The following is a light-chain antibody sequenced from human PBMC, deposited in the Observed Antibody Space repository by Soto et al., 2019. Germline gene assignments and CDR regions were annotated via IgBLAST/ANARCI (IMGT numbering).Light chain of an antibody. CDR2: GNS. CDR3: QSYDSSLGYV. J-gene: IGLJ1*01. V-gene: IGLV1-40*01. Sequence: QSALTQPPSVSGAPGQRVTISCTGSSSNIGARYDVHWYQQLPGTAPKLLIYGNSNRPSGVPDRFSGSRSGTSASPAITGLQAEDEADYYCQSYDSSLGYVFGTGTKVTVL. CDR1: SSNIGARYD.